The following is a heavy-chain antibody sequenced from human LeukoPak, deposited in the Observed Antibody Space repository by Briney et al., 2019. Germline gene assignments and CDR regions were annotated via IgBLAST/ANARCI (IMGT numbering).Heavy chain of an antibody. Sequence: GGSLRLSCAASGFTFSNAWMSWVRQAPGKGLEWVSYISSSGSTIYYADSVKGRFTISRDNAKDSLYLQMNSLRAEDTAVYYCAELGITMIGGVWGKGTTVTISS. V-gene: IGHV3-11*04. J-gene: IGHJ6*04. CDR2: ISSSGSTI. D-gene: IGHD3-10*02. CDR3: AELGITMIGGV. CDR1: GFTFSNAW.